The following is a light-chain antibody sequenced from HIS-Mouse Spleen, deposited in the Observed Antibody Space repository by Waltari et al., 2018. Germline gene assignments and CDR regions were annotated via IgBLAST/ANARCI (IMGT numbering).Light chain of an antibody. CDR2: QVS. J-gene: IGLJ2*01. CDR3: SSYAGSNNFVV. CDR1: SSDVGGYNY. V-gene: IGLV2-8*01. Sequence: QSALTQPPSASGSPGQSVTISCTGTSSDVGGYNYVSWYHQHPGKAPKLMIYQVSKRLPGVPDRFSGSKSGNTASLTVSGLQAEEEADYYCSSYAGSNNFVVFGGGTKLTVL.